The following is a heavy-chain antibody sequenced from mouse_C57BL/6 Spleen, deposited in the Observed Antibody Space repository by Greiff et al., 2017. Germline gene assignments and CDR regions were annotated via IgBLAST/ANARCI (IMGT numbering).Heavy chain of an antibody. CDR1: GYTFTSYW. CDR3: ARWEVTTVGARDAMDY. V-gene: IGHV1-7*01. J-gene: IGHJ4*01. CDR2: INPSSGYT. Sequence: QVQLQQSGAELAKPGASVKLSCKASGYTFTSYWMHWVKQRPGQGLEWIGYINPSSGYTKYNQKFKDKATLTADKSSSTAYMQLSSLTYEDSAVYYCARWEVTTVGARDAMDYWGQGTSVTVSS. D-gene: IGHD1-1*01.